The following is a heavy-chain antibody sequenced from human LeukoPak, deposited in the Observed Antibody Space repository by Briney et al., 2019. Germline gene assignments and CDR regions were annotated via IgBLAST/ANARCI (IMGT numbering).Heavy chain of an antibody. Sequence: PSQTLSLTCTVSGGSISSGDYYWSWIRQPPGKGLEWIGYIYYSGSTYYNPSLKSRVTISVDTSKSQFSLKLSSVTAADTAVYYCARWVVGAKGAFDYWGQGTLVTVSS. CDR1: GGSISSGDYY. D-gene: IGHD1-26*01. CDR3: ARWVVGAKGAFDY. J-gene: IGHJ4*02. CDR2: IYYSGST. V-gene: IGHV4-30-4*08.